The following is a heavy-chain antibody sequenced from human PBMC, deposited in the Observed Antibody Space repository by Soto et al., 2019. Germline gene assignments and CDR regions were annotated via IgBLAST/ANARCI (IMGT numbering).Heavy chain of an antibody. CDR1: GFTFGTHS. D-gene: IGHD3-10*01. Sequence: VGSLRLSCAVSGFTFGTHSMNWVRQAPGKGLEWVSSISHSSSYIYYADSVTGRFTISRDNAKNSLYLQMNSLRAEDTAVYYCARVGFGEFPYYYYYAMDVWGQGTPVTVSS. V-gene: IGHV3-21*01. CDR2: ISHSSSYI. J-gene: IGHJ6*02. CDR3: ARVGFGEFPYYYYYAMDV.